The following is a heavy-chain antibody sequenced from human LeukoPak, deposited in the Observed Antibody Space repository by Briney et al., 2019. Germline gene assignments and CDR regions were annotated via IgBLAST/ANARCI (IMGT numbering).Heavy chain of an antibody. J-gene: IGHJ4*02. Sequence: SETLSLTCAVYGGSFSGYYWTWIRQPPGKGLEWIGEINHSGSTNYNPSLKSRVTISVDTSKNQFSLKLSSVTAADTAVYYCARAIAVAGTRFDYWGQGTLVTVSS. CDR1: GGSFSGYY. V-gene: IGHV4-34*01. CDR3: ARAIAVAGTRFDY. CDR2: INHSGST. D-gene: IGHD6-19*01.